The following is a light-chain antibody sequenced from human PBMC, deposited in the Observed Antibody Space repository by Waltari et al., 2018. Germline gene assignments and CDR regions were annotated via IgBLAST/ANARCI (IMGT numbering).Light chain of an antibody. J-gene: IGLJ1*01. Sequence: QSALTQPAPVSGSPGQSITISCTGTSSDVGGYNYVSWYQQHPGKAPKLMIYDVRNRPSGVSNRLSGSKSGNTASLTISGLQAEDEADYYCSSYTSSSTVFGTGTKVTVL. CDR2: DVR. CDR1: SSDVGGYNY. V-gene: IGLV2-14*01. CDR3: SSYTSSSTV.